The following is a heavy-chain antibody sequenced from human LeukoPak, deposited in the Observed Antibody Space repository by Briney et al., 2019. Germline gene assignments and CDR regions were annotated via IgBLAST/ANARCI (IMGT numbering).Heavy chain of an antibody. CDR2: ISSSSSYI. CDR1: GFTFSSYE. CDR3: ARDQGSRPDRYSSSWYYDY. D-gene: IGHD6-6*01. J-gene: IGHJ4*02. Sequence: PGGSLRLSCAASGFTFSSYEMNWVRQAPGKGLEWVSSISSSSSYIYYADSVKGRFTISRDNAKNSLYLQMNSLRAEDTAVYYCARDQGSRPDRYSSSWYYDYWGQGTLVTVSS. V-gene: IGHV3-21*01.